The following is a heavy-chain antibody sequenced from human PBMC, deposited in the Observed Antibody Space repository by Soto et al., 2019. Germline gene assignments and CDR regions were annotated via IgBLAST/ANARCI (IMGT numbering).Heavy chain of an antibody. J-gene: IGHJ5*02. CDR2: ISGYNGNT. Sequence: QVQLVQSGAEVKKPGASVKVSCKASGYTFTTYGISWVRQAPGQGLEWMGWISGYNGNTNYAQKFQGRATMTTDTTSRTAYMDWRSLRSAATVVYYCARDRRAMVRGVSALFDPWVQGTVVTVSS. D-gene: IGHD3-10*01. V-gene: IGHV1-18*01. CDR3: ARDRRAMVRGVSALFDP. CDR1: GYTFTTYG.